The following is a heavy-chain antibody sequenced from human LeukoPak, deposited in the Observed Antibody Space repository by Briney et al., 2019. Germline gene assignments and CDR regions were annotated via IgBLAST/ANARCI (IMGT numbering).Heavy chain of an antibody. D-gene: IGHD1-26*01. Sequence: LPGGSLRLSCAVSGFTFRTYWMHWVRQVPGEGLVWDSRINEDGSITNYADSVKGRFSISRDNAKNTLYLQMNSLRAEDTAVYYCGRDLGGRSGYWGQGTLVTVSS. CDR2: INEDGSIT. CDR3: GRDLGGRSGY. J-gene: IGHJ4*02. CDR1: GFTFRTYW. V-gene: IGHV3-74*01.